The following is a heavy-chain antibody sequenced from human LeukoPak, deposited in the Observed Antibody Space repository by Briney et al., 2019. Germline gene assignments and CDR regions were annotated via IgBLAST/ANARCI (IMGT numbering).Heavy chain of an antibody. Sequence: ASVKVSCKASGYTFTRYYMHWVRQAPGQGLEWMGIINPSGGSTSYAQKFQGRVTMTRDMSTSTVYMELSSLRSEDTAVYYCARGGSPGAFDIWSQGRIVTVSS. CDR3: ARGGSPGAFDI. D-gene: IGHD1-26*01. V-gene: IGHV1-46*01. CDR1: GYTFTRYY. CDR2: INPSGGST. J-gene: IGHJ3*02.